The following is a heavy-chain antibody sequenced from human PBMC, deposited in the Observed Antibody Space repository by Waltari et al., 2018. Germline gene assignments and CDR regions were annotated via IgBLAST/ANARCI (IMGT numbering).Heavy chain of an antibody. CDR2: INSDGSRT. D-gene: IGHD6-13*01. V-gene: IGHV3-74*01. Sequence: EVQLVESGGGLVQPGGSLSLSCAASGCTISNYWMHWVRQGRGKRLVWVSQINSDGSRTTYADSVKGRFTISRDNAKNKLYLQMNSLRAEDTAVYYCVRYTSSWDWGQGTLVTVSS. CDR3: VRYTSSWD. CDR1: GCTISNYW. J-gene: IGHJ4*02.